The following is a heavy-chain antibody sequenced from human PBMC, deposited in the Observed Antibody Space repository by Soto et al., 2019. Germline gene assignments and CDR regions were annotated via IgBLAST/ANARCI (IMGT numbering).Heavy chain of an antibody. CDR3: ASGGTMVRGVIS. D-gene: IGHD3-10*01. CDR2: IYYSGST. V-gene: IGHV4-59*01. Sequence: PSETLSLTCTVSGGSISSYYWSWIRQPPGKGLEWIGYIYYSGSTYYNPSLKSRVTISVDTSKNQFPLKLSSVAAADTAVYYCASGGTMVRGVISWGQGTLVTVSS. CDR1: GGSISSYY. J-gene: IGHJ5*02.